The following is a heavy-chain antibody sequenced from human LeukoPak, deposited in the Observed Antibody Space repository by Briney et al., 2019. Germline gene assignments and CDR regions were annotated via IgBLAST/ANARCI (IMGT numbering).Heavy chain of an antibody. CDR2: INPNSGGT. CDR1: GYTFTGYY. Sequence: ASVKVSCKASGYTFTGYYMHWVRQAPGQGLEWMGWINPNSGGTNYAQKFQGRVTMTRDTSISTAYMELSRLRSDDTAVYYCARRLIRGYCSSTSCPGAFDIWGQGTMDTVSS. V-gene: IGHV1-2*02. CDR3: ARRLIRGYCSSTSCPGAFDI. D-gene: IGHD2-2*01. J-gene: IGHJ3*02.